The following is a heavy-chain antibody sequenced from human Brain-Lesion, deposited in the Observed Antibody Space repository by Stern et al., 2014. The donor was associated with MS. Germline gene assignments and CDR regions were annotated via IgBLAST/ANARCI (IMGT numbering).Heavy chain of an antibody. J-gene: IGHJ6*02. CDR3: ARGRVVPGFQYYATDV. Sequence: DQLVESGPGLVKPSQTLSLSCTVSGGSISSGGYYWSWIRQPAGKGLEWIGRIFNSGSTSYNPSLKSRVTIPIDTSKTHFSLRLNSMTAADTAVYYCARGRVVPGFQYYATDVWGQGTTVIVSS. V-gene: IGHV4-61*02. CDR2: IFNSGST. D-gene: IGHD2-2*01. CDR1: GGSISSGGYY.